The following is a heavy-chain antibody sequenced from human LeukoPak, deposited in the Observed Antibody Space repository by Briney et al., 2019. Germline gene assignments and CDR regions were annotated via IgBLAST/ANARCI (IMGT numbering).Heavy chain of an antibody. CDR3: ARVIVVVPGTNVWFDP. Sequence: ASVKVSCKASGYTFTSYDINWVRQATGQGLEWMGWMNPNSGNTGYAQKFQGRLTITRNTSISTAYMELSSLRSEDTAVYYCARVIVVVPGTNVWFDPWGQGTLDTVSS. D-gene: IGHD2-2*01. V-gene: IGHV1-8*01. CDR2: MNPNSGNT. CDR1: GYTFTSYD. J-gene: IGHJ5*02.